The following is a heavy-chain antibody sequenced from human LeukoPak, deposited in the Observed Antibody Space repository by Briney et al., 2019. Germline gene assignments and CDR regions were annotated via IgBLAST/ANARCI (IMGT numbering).Heavy chain of an antibody. V-gene: IGHV4-39*07. CDR2: IYNSGNT. D-gene: IGHD1-26*01. CDR3: ASSGSYSFHAFDI. Sequence: SETLSLTCTVSGGSVTSTYYSWGWLRQPPGKGLEWIGNIYNSGNTYYNPSLKGRVTKSLDTSKNQFSLTLTSVTAADTAVYYCASSGSYSFHAFDIWGQGTMVTVSS. J-gene: IGHJ3*02. CDR1: GGSVTSTYYS.